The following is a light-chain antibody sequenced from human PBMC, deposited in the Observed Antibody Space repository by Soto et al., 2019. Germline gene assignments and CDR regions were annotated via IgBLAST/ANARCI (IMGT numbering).Light chain of an antibody. V-gene: IGLV1-51*01. J-gene: IGLJ1*01. Sequence: QSVLTQPPSVSAAPGQKVTISCSGSSSNIGGNSVSWYQQLPGTAPKLLIYGDNKRPSGIPDRFSGSKSGTSATLGITGFQTGDEADYYCGSWDSSMSAYVFGTGTKVTVL. CDR2: GDN. CDR1: SSNIGGNS. CDR3: GSWDSSMSAYV.